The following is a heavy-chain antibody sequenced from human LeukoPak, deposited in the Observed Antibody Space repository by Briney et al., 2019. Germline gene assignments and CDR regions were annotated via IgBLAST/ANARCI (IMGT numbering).Heavy chain of an antibody. J-gene: IGHJ6*03. V-gene: IGHV1-8*03. CDR1: GYTFTSYD. CDR2: MNPNSGNT. Sequence: ASVKVSCTASGYTFTSYDITWVRQATGQGLEWMGWMNPNSGNTGYPQKFQGRLPLTRNISISTIYMELSSLPSEDTAVYYCARGGAVTTFYYYYMDVWGKGTTVSVSS. D-gene: IGHD4-17*01. CDR3: ARGGAVTTFYYYYMDV.